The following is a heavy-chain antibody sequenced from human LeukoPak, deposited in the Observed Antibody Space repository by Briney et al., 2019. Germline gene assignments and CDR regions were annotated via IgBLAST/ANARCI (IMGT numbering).Heavy chain of an antibody. CDR1: GFTFSSYG. D-gene: IGHD3-22*01. J-gene: IGHJ4*02. Sequence: GGSLRLSCAASGFTFSSYGMHWVRQAPGTGLEWVAFIRSDGSNKNYADSVKGRFTISRDNSKNTLYLQMNSLRAEDTAVYYCARDLPDYYDSSGYPDYWGQGTLVIVSS. CDR2: IRSDGSNK. V-gene: IGHV3-30*02. CDR3: ARDLPDYYDSSGYPDY.